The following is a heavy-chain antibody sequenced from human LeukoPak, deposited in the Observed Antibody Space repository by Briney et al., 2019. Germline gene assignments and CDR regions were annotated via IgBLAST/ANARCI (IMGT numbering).Heavy chain of an antibody. D-gene: IGHD3-3*01. Sequence: SVKVSCKASGGTFSSYAISWVRQAPGQGLEWMGGIIPIFGTTNYAQKFQGRVTITADESTSTAYMELSSLRSEDTAVYYCAKGVFTIFGVVGKANDAFDIWGQGTMVTVSS. CDR2: IIPIFGTT. CDR3: AKGVFTIFGVVGKANDAFDI. V-gene: IGHV1-69*13. J-gene: IGHJ3*02. CDR1: GGTFSSYA.